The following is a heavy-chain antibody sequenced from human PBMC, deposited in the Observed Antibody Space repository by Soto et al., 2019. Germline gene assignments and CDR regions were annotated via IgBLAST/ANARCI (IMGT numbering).Heavy chain of an antibody. Sequence: QVQLVESGGGVVQPGRSLRLSCAASGFTFSSYAMHLVRQAPGKGLEWVAVISYDGSNKYSEDSVKGRFIISRDNSKNTLYLQMNNLRAEDTAVEYCARDFPPFSWNDILVYWVQGTLVTVSS. J-gene: IGHJ4*02. CDR2: ISYDGSNK. V-gene: IGHV3-30-3*01. CDR3: ARDFPPFSWNDILVY. D-gene: IGHD1-1*01. CDR1: GFTFSSYA.